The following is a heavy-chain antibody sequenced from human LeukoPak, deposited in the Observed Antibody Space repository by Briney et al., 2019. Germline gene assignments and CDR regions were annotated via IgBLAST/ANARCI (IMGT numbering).Heavy chain of an antibody. CDR3: ATAPGTDRTGAPTPFDY. CDR1: GYTLTELS. V-gene: IGHV1-24*01. D-gene: IGHD3-10*01. CDR2: FDPEDGET. Sequence: ASVKVSCKVSGYTLTELSMHWVRQAPGKGLEWMGGFDPEDGETIYAQKFQGRVTMTEDTSTDTAYMELSSLRSEDTAVYYCATAPGTDRTGAPTPFDYWGQGTLVTVSS. J-gene: IGHJ4*02.